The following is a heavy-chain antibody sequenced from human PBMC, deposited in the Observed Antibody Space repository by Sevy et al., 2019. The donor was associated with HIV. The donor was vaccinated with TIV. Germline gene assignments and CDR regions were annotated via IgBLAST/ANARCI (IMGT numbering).Heavy chain of an antibody. D-gene: IGHD3-3*01. J-gene: IGHJ3*02. CDR1: GFTFGDYA. CDR2: IRSKAHGGTT. V-gene: IGHV3-49*04. CDR3: TRVGRFLDKGDAFDI. Sequence: GGSLRLSCTASGFTFGDYAMSWVRQAPGKGLEWVGFIRSKAHGGTTEYAASVKGRFTISRDDSKSIAYLQMNSLKTEDTAVYYCTRVGRFLDKGDAFDIWGQGTMVTVSS.